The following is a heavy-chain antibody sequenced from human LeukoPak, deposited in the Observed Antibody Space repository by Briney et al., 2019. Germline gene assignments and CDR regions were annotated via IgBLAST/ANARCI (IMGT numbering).Heavy chain of an antibody. CDR2: IGTAGDT. Sequence: PGGSLRLSCAASGFTFSSYDMHWVRQATGKGLEWVSAIGTAGDTYYPGSVKGRFTISRENAKNSLYLQMNSLRAEDTAVYYCARGQRFLEWLFGLYYFDYWGQGTLVTVSS. J-gene: IGHJ4*02. D-gene: IGHD3-3*01. V-gene: IGHV3-13*01. CDR3: ARGQRFLEWLFGLYYFDY. CDR1: GFTFSSYD.